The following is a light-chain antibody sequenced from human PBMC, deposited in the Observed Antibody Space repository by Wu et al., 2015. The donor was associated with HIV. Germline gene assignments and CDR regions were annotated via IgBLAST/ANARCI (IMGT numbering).Light chain of an antibody. V-gene: IGKV1-39*01. CDR2: DAS. J-gene: IGKJ1*01. Sequence: DIQMTQSPSSLSASVGDRVTITCRASQSISMYLNWYQQKTGKAPKLLIYDASSLQSGVPSRFSGSGSGTDFTLTISSLHPEDFATYYCQQSYSTPRTFGQGTKVEIK. CDR3: QQSYSTPRT. CDR1: QSISMY.